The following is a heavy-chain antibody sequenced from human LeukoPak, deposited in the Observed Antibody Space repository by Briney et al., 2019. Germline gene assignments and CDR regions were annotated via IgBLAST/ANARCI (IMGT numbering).Heavy chain of an antibody. D-gene: IGHD6-6*01. Sequence: PSETLSLTCTVSGGSISSSAYYWGWICQPPGKGLEWIGSIHYSGRTYYNPSLKTRVTMSVDTSKNQCTLKLSSVTAADTAVYYWAGGSTRPDFWGQGTLVTVSS. V-gene: IGHV4-39*06. CDR3: AGGSTRPDF. CDR1: GGSISSSAYY. J-gene: IGHJ4*02. CDR2: IHYSGRT.